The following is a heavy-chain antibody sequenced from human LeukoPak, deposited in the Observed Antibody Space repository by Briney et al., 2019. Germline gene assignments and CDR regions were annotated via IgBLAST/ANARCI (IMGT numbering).Heavy chain of an antibody. CDR3: ARTQVPAEGIAVAGFDY. D-gene: IGHD6-19*01. J-gene: IGHJ4*02. V-gene: IGHV4-61*08. Sequence: SETLFLTCTVSGGSISSGGYYWSWIRQPPGKGLEWIGYIYYSGSTNYNPSLKSRVTISVDTSKNQFSLKLSSVTAADTAVYYCARTQVPAEGIAVAGFDYWGQGTLVTVSS. CDR2: IYYSGST. CDR1: GGSISSGGYY.